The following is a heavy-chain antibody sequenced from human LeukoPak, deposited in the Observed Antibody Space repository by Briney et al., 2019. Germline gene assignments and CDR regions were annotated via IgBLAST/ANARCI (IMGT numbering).Heavy chain of an antibody. V-gene: IGHV3-30*02. CDR2: IRYDGSNK. CDR1: GFTFSSYG. D-gene: IGHD6-13*01. J-gene: IGHJ4*02. Sequence: GGSLRLSCVASGFTFSSYGMHWVRQAPGKGLEWVAFIRYDGSNKYYADSVKGRFTISRDNSKNTLYLQMNSLRAEDTAVYYCAKDPRYSSSWYGFYFDYWGQGTLVTVSS. CDR3: AKDPRYSSSWYGFYFDY.